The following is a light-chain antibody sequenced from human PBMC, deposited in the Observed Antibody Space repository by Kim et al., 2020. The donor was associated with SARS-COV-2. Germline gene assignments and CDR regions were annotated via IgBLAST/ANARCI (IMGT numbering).Light chain of an antibody. Sequence: LSPGERALLSCRASQGIATYLAWYQQKPGQAPRLLIYDVSNRPTDIPARFSGSGSGTDFTLTISSLEPEDFAVYYCLQRNTWPLTFGGGTKVDIK. V-gene: IGKV3D-11*01. CDR2: DVS. J-gene: IGKJ4*01. CDR3: LQRNTWPLT. CDR1: QGIATY.